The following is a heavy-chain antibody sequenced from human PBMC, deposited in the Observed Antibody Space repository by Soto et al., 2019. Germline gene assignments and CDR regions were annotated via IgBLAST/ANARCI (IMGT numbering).Heavy chain of an antibody. CDR2: IYWDDDK. D-gene: IGHD6-13*01. V-gene: IGHV2-5*02. CDR1: GFSLSTSGVG. CDR3: AHWYSSRWYVWFDP. Sequence: QITLKESGPTLVKPTQTLTLTCTFSGFSLSTSGVGVGWIRQPPGKALEWLALIYWDDDKRYSPSLKSRLTITKDTSKNQVVLTMTNMHPVDTATYYCAHWYSSRWYVWFDPWGQGTLVTVSS. J-gene: IGHJ5*02.